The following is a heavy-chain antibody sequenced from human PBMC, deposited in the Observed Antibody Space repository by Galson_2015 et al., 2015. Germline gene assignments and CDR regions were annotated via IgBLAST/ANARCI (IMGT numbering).Heavy chain of an antibody. J-gene: IGHJ3*02. CDR1: GFTFSSYG. V-gene: IGHV3-33*01. Sequence: SLRLSCAASGFTFSSYGMHWVRQAPGKGLEWVAVIWYDGSNKYYADSVKGRFTISRDNSKNTLYLQMNSLRAEDTAVYYCARDFSSWSPPYAFDIWGQGTMVTVSS. CDR3: ARDFSSWSPPYAFDI. D-gene: IGHD6-13*01. CDR2: IWYDGSNK.